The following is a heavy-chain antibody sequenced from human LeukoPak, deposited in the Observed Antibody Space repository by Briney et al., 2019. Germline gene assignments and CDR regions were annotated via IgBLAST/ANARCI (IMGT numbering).Heavy chain of an antibody. CDR1: GGSISSGDYY. CDR3: ASSYCSSTSCYPPNY. D-gene: IGHD2-2*01. J-gene: IGHJ4*02. V-gene: IGHV4-30-4*08. CDR2: IYYSGST. Sequence: SQTLSLTCTVSGGSISSGDYYWSWIRQPPGKGLEWIGYIYYSGSTYYNPSLKSRVTISVDTSKNQFSLKLSSVTAADTAVYYCASSYCSSTSCYPPNYWGQGTPVTVSS.